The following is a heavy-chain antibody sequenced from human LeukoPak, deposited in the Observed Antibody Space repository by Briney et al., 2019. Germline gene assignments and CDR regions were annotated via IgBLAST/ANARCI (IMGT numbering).Heavy chain of an antibody. CDR1: GGSISPYY. CDR3: ARGNGEYAYGYYFDY. Sequence: SQTLSLTCTVSGGSISPYYWGWIRQPPGKGLEFIGFMHYIGSANYHPSLKSRVSISLDTSKNQFSLNLSSVTAADTAMYFCARGNGEYAYGYYFDYSGQGSLVTAS. CDR2: MHYIGSA. D-gene: IGHD5-18*01. V-gene: IGHV4-59*01. J-gene: IGHJ4*02.